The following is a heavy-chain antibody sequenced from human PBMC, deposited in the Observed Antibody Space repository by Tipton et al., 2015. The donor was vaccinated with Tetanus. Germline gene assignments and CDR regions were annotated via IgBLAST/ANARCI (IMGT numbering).Heavy chain of an antibody. CDR3: VRGRGSGAQSFGFEH. V-gene: IGHV4-30-2*01. Sequence: TLSLTCAVSGALLSTGGYSWGWIRQPPGQGLEWIGYIYHTGSTYYNPSLRSRVTISAVGSKNQVFLKVTSVTAADTGVYFCVRGRGSGAQSFGFEHWGRGTQVTVSS. CDR1: GALLSTGGYS. D-gene: IGHD3-10*01. J-gene: IGHJ4*02. CDR2: IYHTGST.